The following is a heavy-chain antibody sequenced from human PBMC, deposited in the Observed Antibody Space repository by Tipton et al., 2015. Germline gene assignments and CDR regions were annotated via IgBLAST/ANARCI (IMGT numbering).Heavy chain of an antibody. J-gene: IGHJ4*02. CDR2: IYYSGSA. CDR3: ACQDYDILTRDYQTVDY. V-gene: IGHV4-39*01. CDR1: GDSISSSSYF. Sequence: TLSLTCTVSGDSISSSSYFWGWIRQPPGKGLEWIGSIYYSGSAYYNPSLKSRVTISVDTSKNQFSLRVRSVTAADTAVYYCACQDYDILTRDYQTVDYWGQGTLVTVSS. D-gene: IGHD3-9*01.